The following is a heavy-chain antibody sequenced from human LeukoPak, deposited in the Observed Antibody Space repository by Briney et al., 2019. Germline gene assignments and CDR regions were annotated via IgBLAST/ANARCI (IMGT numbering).Heavy chain of an antibody. V-gene: IGHV4-59*01. CDR1: GGTISSYY. D-gene: IGHD6-19*01. CDR3: ARGTYSSGWSYYFDY. Sequence: SVKLSLTCSGSGGTISSYYWSWLRQPPGKGREWSGYIYYSGRTNYNTSLKSRVTISVDTSTNQFSLKLSSVTAADTAVYYCARGTYSSGWSYYFDYWGQGTLVTVSS. CDR2: IYYSGRT. J-gene: IGHJ4*02.